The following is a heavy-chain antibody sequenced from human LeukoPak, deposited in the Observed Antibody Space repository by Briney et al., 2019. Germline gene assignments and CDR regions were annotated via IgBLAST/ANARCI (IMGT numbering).Heavy chain of an antibody. CDR3: ARLSHSNPVWYFDY. CDR1: GGSISSSSYC. D-gene: IGHD4-11*01. J-gene: IGHJ4*02. V-gene: IGHV4-39*01. CDR2: IYYSGST. Sequence: SETLSLTCTVSGGSISSSSYCWGWIRQPPGKGLEWIGSIYYSGSTYYNPSLKSRVTISVDTSKNQFSLKLSSVTAADTAVYYCARLSHSNPVWYFDYWGQGTLVTVSS.